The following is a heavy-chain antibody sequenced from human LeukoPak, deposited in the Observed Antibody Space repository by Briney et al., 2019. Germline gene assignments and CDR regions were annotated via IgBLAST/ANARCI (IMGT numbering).Heavy chain of an antibody. Sequence: GGSLRLSCAASGFTFSSYGMHWVRLAPGKGLEWVAVISYDGSNKYYADSVKGRFTISRDNSKNTLYLQMNSLRAEDTAVYYCAKWASFDYWGQGTLVTVSS. V-gene: IGHV3-30*18. J-gene: IGHJ4*02. CDR3: AKWASFDY. D-gene: IGHD1-26*01. CDR2: ISYDGSNK. CDR1: GFTFSSYG.